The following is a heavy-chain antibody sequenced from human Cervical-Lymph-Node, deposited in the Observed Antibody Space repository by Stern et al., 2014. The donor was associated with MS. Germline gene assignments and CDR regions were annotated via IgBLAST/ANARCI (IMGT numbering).Heavy chain of an antibody. CDR3: ARQSIPSLTHDYGDPLDY. Sequence: VHLVESGAEVKKPGASMKVSCKASGYTFTDYYIHWVRQAPGQGLEWMGRINPNTVVTNYAQKFQGRVTMTRDTSISTASMELRRLSSDDTAVYYCARQSIPSLTHDYGDPLDYWGQGTLVTVSS. J-gene: IGHJ4*02. D-gene: IGHD4-17*01. V-gene: IGHV1-2*06. CDR2: INPNTVVT. CDR1: GYTFTDYY.